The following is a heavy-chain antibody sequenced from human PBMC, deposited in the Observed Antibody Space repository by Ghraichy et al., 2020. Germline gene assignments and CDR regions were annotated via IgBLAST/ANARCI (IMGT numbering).Heavy chain of an antibody. J-gene: IGHJ3*02. CDR3: ARDRRYYGSGSYSDAFDI. CDR2: ISSSSSTI. V-gene: IGHV3-48*02. CDR1: GFTFSSYS. Sequence: GGSLRLSCAASGFTFSSYSMNWVRQAPGKGLEWVSSISSSSSTIYYADSVKGRFTISRDNAKNSRYLQMNSLRDEDTAVYYCARDRRYYGSGSYSDAFDIWGQGTMVTVSS. D-gene: IGHD3-10*01.